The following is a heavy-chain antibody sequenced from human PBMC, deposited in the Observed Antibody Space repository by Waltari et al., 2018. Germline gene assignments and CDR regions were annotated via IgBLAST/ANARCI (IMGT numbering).Heavy chain of an antibody. CDR1: GYSISSGYY. J-gene: IGHJ4*02. Sequence: QVQLQESGPGLVKPSATLSLTCAVSGYSISSGYYWGWIRQPPGKGLEWIGSIYHSGSTYYNPSLKSRVTISVDTSKNQFSLKLSSVTAADTAVYYCARQDYGSGSYFDYWGQGTLVTVSS. V-gene: IGHV4-38-2*01. CDR3: ARQDYGSGSYFDY. D-gene: IGHD3-10*01. CDR2: IYHSGST.